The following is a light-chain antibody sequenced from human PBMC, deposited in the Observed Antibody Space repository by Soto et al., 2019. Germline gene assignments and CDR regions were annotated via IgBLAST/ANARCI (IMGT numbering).Light chain of an antibody. CDR2: ANN. Sequence: QSVLTQPPSASGTPGQRVTISCSGSSSNIGSETVNWYQQVPGTAPKLLIYANNQRPSVVPDRFSVSKSGTSASLAIGGLQSEDEADYYCAAWDDSLKGWVFGGGTKVTVL. J-gene: IGLJ3*02. CDR1: SSNIGSET. V-gene: IGLV1-44*01. CDR3: AAWDDSLKGWV.